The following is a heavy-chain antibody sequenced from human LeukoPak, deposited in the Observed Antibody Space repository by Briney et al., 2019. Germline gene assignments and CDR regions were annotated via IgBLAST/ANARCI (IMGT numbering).Heavy chain of an antibody. D-gene: IGHD5-24*01. Sequence: EASVTVSCTASGYTFTSYDINWVRQATGQGLEWMGWMNPNSGNTGYAQKFQGRVTMTRNTSISTAYMELSSLRSEDTAVYYCARALEMATIDYWGQGTLVTVSS. J-gene: IGHJ4*02. CDR1: GYTFTSYD. CDR2: MNPNSGNT. V-gene: IGHV1-8*01. CDR3: ARALEMATIDY.